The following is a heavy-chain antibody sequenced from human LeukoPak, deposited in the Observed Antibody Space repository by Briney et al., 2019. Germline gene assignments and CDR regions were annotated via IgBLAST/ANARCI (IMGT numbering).Heavy chain of an antibody. CDR3: ATSRGYCSSTSCRDDYYFDY. CDR1: GGTFSSYA. V-gene: IGHV1-69*13. D-gene: IGHD2-2*01. Sequence: SVKVSCKASGGTFSSYAISWVRQAPGQGLEWMGGIIPIFGTANYAQKFQGRVTITADESTSTAYMELSSLRSDDTAVYYCATSRGYCSSTSCRDDYYFDYWGQGTLVTVSS. J-gene: IGHJ4*02. CDR2: IIPIFGTA.